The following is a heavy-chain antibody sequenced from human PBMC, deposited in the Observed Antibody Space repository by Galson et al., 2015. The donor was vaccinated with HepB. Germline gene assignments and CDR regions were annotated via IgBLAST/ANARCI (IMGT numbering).Heavy chain of an antibody. CDR2: IIPMSGTT. Sequence: SGDTFSSYSLSWVRQAPGQGLEWMGGIIPMSGTTNYAQKFQDRITINADEFTSTAYMELSSLRSEDTAVYYCARARLILREGYTSVWSWGPKKKTREEYGAFDVWAQGTMATV. CDR3: ARARLILREGYTSVWSWGPKKKTREEYGAFDV. D-gene: IGHD6-19*01. V-gene: IGHV1-69*01. J-gene: IGHJ3*01. CDR1: GDTFSSYS.